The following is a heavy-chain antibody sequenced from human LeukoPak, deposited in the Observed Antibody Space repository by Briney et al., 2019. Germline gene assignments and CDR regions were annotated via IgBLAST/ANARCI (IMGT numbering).Heavy chain of an antibody. Sequence: GGSLRLSCVASGFTFSSYWMHWVRQDPRKGLVWVSRINGDGRNINYADSVRGRFTISRDNAKNTLYLQMNTLRVEDTAVYYCAREGIAVAFYYYYYYMDVWGKGTTVTVSS. CDR1: GFTFSSYW. J-gene: IGHJ6*03. CDR2: INGDGRNI. D-gene: IGHD6-19*01. V-gene: IGHV3-74*01. CDR3: AREGIAVAFYYYYYYMDV.